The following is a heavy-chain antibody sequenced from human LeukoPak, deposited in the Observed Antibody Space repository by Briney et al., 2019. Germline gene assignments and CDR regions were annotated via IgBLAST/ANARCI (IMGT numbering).Heavy chain of an antibody. V-gene: IGHV3-21*03. CDR3: TASMEVSTYFDY. J-gene: IGHJ4*02. CDR2: ISSSSSYI. CDR1: GFTFSSYS. Sequence: PGGSLRLSCAASGFTFSSYSMNWVRQAPGKGLEWVSSISSSSSYIYYADSVKGRFTISRDNAKNSLYLQMNSLKTEDTAVYYCTASMEVSTYFDYWGQGTLVTVSS. D-gene: IGHD5/OR15-5a*01.